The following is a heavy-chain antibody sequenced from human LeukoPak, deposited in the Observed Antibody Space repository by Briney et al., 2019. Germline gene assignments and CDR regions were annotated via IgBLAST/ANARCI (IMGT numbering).Heavy chain of an antibody. CDR1: GYTFTGTGYY. CDR3: ARVWDSSGYYTNSLYYYYGMDV. Sequence: ASVKVSCKASGYTFTGTGYYMHWVRQAPGQGLEWMGWINPNNGDTNYAQKFQGRVTMTRDTSISTAYMELSRLRSDDTAVYYCARVWDSSGYYTNSLYYYYGMDVWGQGTTVTVSS. D-gene: IGHD3-22*01. J-gene: IGHJ6*02. CDR2: INPNNGDT. V-gene: IGHV1-2*02.